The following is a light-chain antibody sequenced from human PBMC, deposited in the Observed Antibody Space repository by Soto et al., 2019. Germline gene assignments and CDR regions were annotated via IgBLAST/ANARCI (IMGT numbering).Light chain of an antibody. J-gene: IGLJ1*01. CDR2: LGD. CDR3: AAWDDNLNAYV. Sequence: QSVLTQPPSASSTPGQTVTISCSGSTSNIGTFYVYWYQHLPGTAPKLLIYLGDQRASGVSDRFSGSKSGTSASLAINGLRVRGGADYYCAAWDDNLNAYVFGSGTKLTVL. CDR1: TSNIGTFY. V-gene: IGLV1-47*02.